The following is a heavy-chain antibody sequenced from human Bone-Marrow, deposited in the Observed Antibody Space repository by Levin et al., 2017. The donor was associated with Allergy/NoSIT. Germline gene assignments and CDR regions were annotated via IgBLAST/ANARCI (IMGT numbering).Heavy chain of an antibody. CDR3: AREIYSGYDSVFWFDP. CDR1: GYTFTSYY. D-gene: IGHD5-12*01. V-gene: IGHV1-46*01. CDR2: INPSGGST. J-gene: IGHJ5*02. Sequence: ASVKVSCKASGYTFTSYYMHWVRQAPGQGLEWMGIINPSGGSTSYAQKFQGRVTMTRDTSTSTVYMELSSLRSEDTAVYYCAREIYSGYDSVFWFDPWGQGTLVTVSS.